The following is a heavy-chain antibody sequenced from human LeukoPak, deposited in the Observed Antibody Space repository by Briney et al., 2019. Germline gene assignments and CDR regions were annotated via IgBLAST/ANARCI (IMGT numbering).Heavy chain of an antibody. CDR2: IYYSGST. Sequence: SETLSLTCTVSGGSISSSSAHWGWIRQPPGKGLEWVASIYYSGSTYYNPSLKSRVTISVDTSKNQFSLKLSSVTAADTAVYYCARYGCGWYCSDAFDIWGQGTMVTVSS. CDR1: GGSISSSSAH. J-gene: IGHJ3*02. V-gene: IGHV4-39*01. D-gene: IGHD6-19*01. CDR3: ARYGCGWYCSDAFDI.